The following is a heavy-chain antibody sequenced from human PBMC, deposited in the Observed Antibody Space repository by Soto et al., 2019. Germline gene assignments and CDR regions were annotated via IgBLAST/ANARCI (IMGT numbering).Heavy chain of an antibody. V-gene: IGHV1-46*01. D-gene: IGHD1-1*01. CDR2: INPSGGST. J-gene: IGHJ6*02. CDR1: GYTFTSYY. Sequence: RASVKVSCKASGYTFTSYYMHWVRQAPGQGLEWMGIINPSGGSTSYAQKFQGRVTMTRDTSTSTVYMELSSLRSEDTAVYYCARAQGATKYRFYYYGMDVWGQGTTVTVSS. CDR3: ARAQGATKYRFYYYGMDV.